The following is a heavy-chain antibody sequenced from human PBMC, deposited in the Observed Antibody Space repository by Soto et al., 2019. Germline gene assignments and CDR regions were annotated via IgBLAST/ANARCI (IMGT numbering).Heavy chain of an antibody. D-gene: IGHD3-10*01. CDR2: VHHSWGS. V-gene: IGHV4-59*08. CDR3: ARQGFGPLHGLVDV. Sequence: QVQLQESGPGLVKPSETMSLSCTVSGGSISSYYWSWFRQSPGKRMEWIGYVHHSWGSSYNPSLQSRVAISLDTSKSQSSLTVTSVTAPDTAVYYCARQGFGPLHGLVDVWGQGTTVTVSS. CDR1: GGSISSYY. J-gene: IGHJ6*02.